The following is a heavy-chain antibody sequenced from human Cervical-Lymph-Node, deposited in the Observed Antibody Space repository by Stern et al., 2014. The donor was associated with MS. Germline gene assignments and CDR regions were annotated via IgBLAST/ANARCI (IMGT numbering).Heavy chain of an antibody. CDR3: VKDPDPVGGYYFDS. D-gene: IGHD6-19*01. V-gene: IGHV3-9*01. CDR1: GFSFGDHG. CDR2: FTWNSGVI. J-gene: IGHJ4*02. Sequence: EVQLVESGGGLVQPGRSLRLSCVGSGFSFGDHGMHWVRQAPGKGLEWVSGFTWNSGVIVYADSVTGRFTISRDNTKNSLYLQMNSLTEDDTALYYCVKDPDPVGGYYFDSWGQGTLVTVSS.